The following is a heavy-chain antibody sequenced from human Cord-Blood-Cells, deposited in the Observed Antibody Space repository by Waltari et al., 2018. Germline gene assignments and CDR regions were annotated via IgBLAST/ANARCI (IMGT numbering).Heavy chain of an antibody. D-gene: IGHD3-10*01. V-gene: IGHV1-2*02. CDR3: ARDEVRGVIAFDI. CDR1: GYTFTASQ. J-gene: IGHJ3*02. CDR2: INPNSGGT. Sequence: QVQLVQSGAEVKKPGASVKVSCQASGYTFTASQIAWVRKAPGQGLEWMGWINPNSGGTNYAQKFQGRVTMTRDTSISTAYMELSRLRSDDTAVYYCARDEVRGVIAFDIWGQGTMVTVSS.